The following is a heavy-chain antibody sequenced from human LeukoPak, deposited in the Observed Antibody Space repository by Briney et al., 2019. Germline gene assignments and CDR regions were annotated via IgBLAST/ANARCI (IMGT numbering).Heavy chain of an antibody. CDR1: GFSVSNYA. CDR2: ISSDGATT. CDR3: ARAASTTLRFFDY. D-gene: IGHD4-17*01. Sequence: GGSLRLSCSASGFSVSNYAMHWVRQAPGKGLQYVSAISSDGATTYYADSLKGRFTISRDVSKNTLYLQMSSLRPDDTAGYYCARAASTTLRFFDYWAKGTLVTVS. V-gene: IGHV3-64*04. J-gene: IGHJ4*02.